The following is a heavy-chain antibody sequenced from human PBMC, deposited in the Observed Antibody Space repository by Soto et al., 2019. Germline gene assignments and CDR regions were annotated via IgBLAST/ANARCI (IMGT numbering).Heavy chain of an antibody. D-gene: IGHD2-15*01. CDR3: TTGSVEGV. V-gene: IGHV3-15*07. CDR2: IKRKIDGETT. CDR1: GFSISNAW. Sequence: EVQLVESGGGLVKPGGSLRLSCAASGFSISNAWMNWVRQAPGKGLEWVGRIKRKIDGETTDYAAHVNGRFTVSRDDSKNMLYLQMNSLKADETALYYCTTGSVEGVWGQGTTVTVSS. J-gene: IGHJ6*02.